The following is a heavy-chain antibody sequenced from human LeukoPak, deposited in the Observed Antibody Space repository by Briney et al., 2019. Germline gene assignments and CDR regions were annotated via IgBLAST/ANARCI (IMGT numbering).Heavy chain of an antibody. Sequence: SETLSLTCTVSGGSINSNSHYWGWIRQPPGKGLEWIGTIFYSGSTYYNPSLKSRVTISVDTSKNQFSLKLSSVTAADTAVYYCARHREWLPSPLDYWGQGTLVTVSS. D-gene: IGHD5-18*01. V-gene: IGHV4-39*01. J-gene: IGHJ4*02. CDR2: IFYSGST. CDR3: ARHREWLPSPLDY. CDR1: GGSINSNSHY.